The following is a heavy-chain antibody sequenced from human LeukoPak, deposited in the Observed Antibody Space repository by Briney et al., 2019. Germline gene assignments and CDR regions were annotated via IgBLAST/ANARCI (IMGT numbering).Heavy chain of an antibody. D-gene: IGHD5-24*01. Sequence: PSETLSLTCAAYGASFSGYYWSWIRQPPGKGLEWIGEMNHSGDTHYNPSLKSRVTVSVDTSKNQFSLKLTSVTAADTAVYYCARATIVEMATITAWFDPWGQGTLVTVSS. CDR3: ARATIVEMATITAWFDP. CDR2: MNHSGDT. J-gene: IGHJ5*02. CDR1: GASFSGYY. V-gene: IGHV4-34*01.